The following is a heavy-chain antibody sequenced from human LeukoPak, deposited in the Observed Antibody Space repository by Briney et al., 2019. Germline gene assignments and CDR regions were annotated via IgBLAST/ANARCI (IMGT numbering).Heavy chain of an antibody. J-gene: IGHJ6*02. D-gene: IGHD6-19*01. Sequence: SGGSLRLSCTASGFTFGDYAMSWVRQAPGKGLEWVGFIRSKAYGGTTEYAASVKGRFTISRDDSKSIAYLQMNSLKTEDTAVYYCTRAVGDSSGWYYYYYGMDVWGQGTTVTVS. V-gene: IGHV3-49*04. CDR3: TRAVGDSSGWYYYYYGMDV. CDR1: GFTFGDYA. CDR2: IRSKAYGGTT.